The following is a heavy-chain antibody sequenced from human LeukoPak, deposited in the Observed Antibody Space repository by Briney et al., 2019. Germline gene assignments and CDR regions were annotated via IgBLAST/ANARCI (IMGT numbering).Heavy chain of an antibody. J-gene: IGHJ4*02. CDR1: GFTFDDYA. V-gene: IGHV3-9*01. D-gene: IGHD3-22*01. CDR2: ISWNSGSI. Sequence: GGSLRLSCAASGFTFDDYAMHWVRQAPGKGLEWVSGISWNSGSIGYADSVKGRFTISRDNAKNSLYLQMNSLRAEDTAVYYCARETDYYDSSGYLTSDYWGQGTLVTVSS. CDR3: ARETDYYDSSGYLTSDY.